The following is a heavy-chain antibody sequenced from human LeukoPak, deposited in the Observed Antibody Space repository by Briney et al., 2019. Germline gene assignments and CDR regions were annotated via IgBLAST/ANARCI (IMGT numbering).Heavy chain of an antibody. D-gene: IGHD3-22*01. Sequence: GGSLRLSCAASGFSFSDYYLSWIRQVPGKGLEWVSSISGRNSPIYYADSVKGRFTISRDNSKNTLYLQMNSLRAEDTAVYYCARVMRSSGNPTVVDYWGQGTLVTVSS. CDR2: ISGRNSPI. V-gene: IGHV3-11*04. J-gene: IGHJ4*02. CDR3: ARVMRSSGNPTVVDY. CDR1: GFSFSDYY.